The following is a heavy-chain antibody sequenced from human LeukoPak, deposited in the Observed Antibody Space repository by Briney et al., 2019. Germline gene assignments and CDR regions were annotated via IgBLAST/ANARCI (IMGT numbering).Heavy chain of an antibody. CDR1: GGSISSYY. Sequence: SETLSLTCTVSGGSISSYYWSWIRQPAGKGLEWIGRIHSSGTTNYNPSVKSRVTISIDTSKNQFSLRLSSVTAADTAVYYCARGQRRDSGSPHGYWGQGTLVTVSS. CDR2: IHSSGTT. V-gene: IGHV4-4*07. D-gene: IGHD1-26*01. CDR3: ARGQRRDSGSPHGY. J-gene: IGHJ4*02.